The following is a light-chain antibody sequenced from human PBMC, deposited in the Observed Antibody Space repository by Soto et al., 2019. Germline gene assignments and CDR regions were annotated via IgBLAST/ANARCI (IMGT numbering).Light chain of an antibody. CDR1: QGIGTY. J-gene: IGKJ1*01. Sequence: IQLTQSPSSLSASVVDRVTISCLASQGIGTYLAWYQQKPGKAPKLLIYDASSLESGVPSRFSGSGSGTEFTLTISSLQPDDFATYYCQQYNSYSLTFGQGTKVDIK. CDR2: DAS. CDR3: QQYNSYSLT. V-gene: IGKV1-5*01.